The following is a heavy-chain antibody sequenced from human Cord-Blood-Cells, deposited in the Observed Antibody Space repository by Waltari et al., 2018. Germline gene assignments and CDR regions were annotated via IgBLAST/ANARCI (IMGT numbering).Heavy chain of an antibody. Sequence: VQLVQSGAAVKKPGASVKVSCKASGYTFTRYDLNWLRQAPGQGLEWMGWMNPNSGNTGYAQKFQGRVTMTRNTSISTAYMELSSLRSEDTAVYYCARILTGYYYYYYGMDVWGQGTTVTVSS. V-gene: IGHV1-8*01. CDR2: MNPNSGNT. CDR1: GYTFTRYD. CDR3: ARILTGYYYYYYGMDV. J-gene: IGHJ6*02. D-gene: IGHD3-9*01.